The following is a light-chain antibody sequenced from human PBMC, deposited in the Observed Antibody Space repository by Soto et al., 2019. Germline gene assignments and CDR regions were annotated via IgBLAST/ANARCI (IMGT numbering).Light chain of an antibody. CDR1: SSDVGAYIF. CDR3: VSFAGGTYV. J-gene: IGLJ1*01. V-gene: IGLV2-8*01. CDR2: DVN. Sequence: QSVLTQPPSASGSPGQSVTISCTGTSSDVGAYIFVSWYQQHPGKAPKLMVYDVNRRPPGVPARFFGSKSGNTASLTVSGLQAEDEADYYCVSFAGGTYVFGTGTQLTVL.